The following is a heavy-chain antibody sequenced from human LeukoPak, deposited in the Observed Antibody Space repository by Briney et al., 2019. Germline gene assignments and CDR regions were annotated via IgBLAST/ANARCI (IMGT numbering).Heavy chain of an antibody. J-gene: IGHJ6*04. CDR1: GFTFSSYE. Sequence: GGSLRLSCAASGFTFSSYEMDWVRQAPAKGLEWVSYISSSGSTIYYADSVKGRFTISRDNAKNSLYLQMNSLRAEDTAVYYCAELGITMIGGVWGKGTTVTISS. V-gene: IGHV3-48*03. CDR2: ISSSGSTI. CDR3: AELGITMIGGV. D-gene: IGHD3-10*02.